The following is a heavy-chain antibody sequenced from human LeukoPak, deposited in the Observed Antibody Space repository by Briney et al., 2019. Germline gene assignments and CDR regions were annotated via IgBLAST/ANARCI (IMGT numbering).Heavy chain of an antibody. CDR2: ISSSSTYI. J-gene: IGHJ4*02. CDR1: GFTFSSYS. V-gene: IGHV3-21*01. Sequence: GGSLRLSCAASGFTFSSYSMNWVRQAPGKGLEWVSSISSSSTYIYYADSVKGRFTISRDNAKNSLYLQMNSLRAEDTAVYYCARVDGFQFDYWGQGTLVAVSS. D-gene: IGHD5-24*01. CDR3: ARVDGFQFDY.